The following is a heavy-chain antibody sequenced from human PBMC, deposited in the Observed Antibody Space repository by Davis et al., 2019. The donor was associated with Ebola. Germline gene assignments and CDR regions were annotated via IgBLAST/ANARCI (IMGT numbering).Heavy chain of an antibody. CDR3: ARAPAATEGKDQLLYGWFDP. Sequence: ASVKVSCKASGGTFSNYDINWVRQATGQGLEWMGWMNPNSGNTGYAQKFQGRVTITRDTSINTAYMELTSLPSEDTAGYYCARAPAATEGKDQLLYGWFDPWGQGTLVTVSS. CDR1: GGTFSNYD. CDR2: MNPNSGNT. V-gene: IGHV1-8*03. D-gene: IGHD2-2*02. J-gene: IGHJ5*02.